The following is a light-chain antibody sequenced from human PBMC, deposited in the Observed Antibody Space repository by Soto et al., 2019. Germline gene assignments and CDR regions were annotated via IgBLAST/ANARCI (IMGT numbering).Light chain of an antibody. J-gene: IGKJ1*01. V-gene: IGKV1-5*03. CDR2: RAS. Sequence: DIQMTQSPSTLSASVGDTVTITCRAGQSISIWLAWYQQKPGKAPNLLIYRASNFESGVPSRFSGSGSGTEFTLTISSLQPDDFATYYCQQCYSYPWTFGQGTKVEIK. CDR3: QQCYSYPWT. CDR1: QSISIW.